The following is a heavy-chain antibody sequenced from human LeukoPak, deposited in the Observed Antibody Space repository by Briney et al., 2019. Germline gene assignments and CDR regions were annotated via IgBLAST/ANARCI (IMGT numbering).Heavy chain of an antibody. J-gene: IGHJ3*02. Sequence: SETLSLTCTVSGGSISSYYWSRIRQPPGKGLEWIGYIYYSGSTNYNPSLKSRVTISVDTSKNQFSLKLSSVTAADTAVYYCARFYYYDSGAFDIWGQGTMVTVSS. CDR3: ARFYYYDSGAFDI. CDR1: GGSISSYY. D-gene: IGHD3-22*01. V-gene: IGHV4-59*08. CDR2: IYYSGST.